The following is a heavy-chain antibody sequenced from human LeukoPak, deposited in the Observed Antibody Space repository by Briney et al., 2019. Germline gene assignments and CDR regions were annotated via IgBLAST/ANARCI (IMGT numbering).Heavy chain of an antibody. CDR1: GGSISSSSYY. Sequence: SETLSLTCTVSGGSISSSSYYWGWIRQPPGKGLEWIGSIYYSGSTNYNPSLKSRVTISVDTSKNQFSLKLSSVTAADTAVYYCAREAHGYCSGGSCLDPNWFDPWGQGTLVTVSS. V-gene: IGHV4-39*07. D-gene: IGHD2-15*01. CDR3: AREAHGYCSGGSCLDPNWFDP. J-gene: IGHJ5*02. CDR2: IYYSGST.